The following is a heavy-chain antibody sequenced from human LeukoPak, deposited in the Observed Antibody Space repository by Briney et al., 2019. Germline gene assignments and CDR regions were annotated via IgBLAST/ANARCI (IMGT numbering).Heavy chain of an antibody. J-gene: IGHJ4*02. D-gene: IGHD3-22*01. Sequence: GGSLRLSCAASGFTFSGCAMSWVRQAPGKGLEWVSAISGSGGSTYYADSVKGRFTVSRDNSKNTLYLQMNSLRAEYTAVYYCAKDRDYYDSSGYYLYWGQGTLVTVSS. CDR3: AKDRDYYDSSGYYLY. CDR2: ISGSGGST. V-gene: IGHV3-23*01. CDR1: GFTFSGCA.